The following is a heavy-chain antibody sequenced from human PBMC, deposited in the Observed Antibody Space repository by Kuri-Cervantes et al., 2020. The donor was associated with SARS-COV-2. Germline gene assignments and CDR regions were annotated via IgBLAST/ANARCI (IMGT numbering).Heavy chain of an antibody. CDR3: ACDGVSRSRSLDF. Sequence: SVKVSCKASGGTFSTEIISWVGQAPGQGLAWMGGIMPALGIPNYAQKFRGRVTITAEASTTTAYLDLTGLKSEDTAPYYCACDGVSRSRSLDFWGQGTLVTVSS. CDR1: GGTFSTEI. J-gene: IGHJ4*02. D-gene: IGHD5/OR15-5a*01. CDR2: IMPALGIP. V-gene: IGHV1-69*10.